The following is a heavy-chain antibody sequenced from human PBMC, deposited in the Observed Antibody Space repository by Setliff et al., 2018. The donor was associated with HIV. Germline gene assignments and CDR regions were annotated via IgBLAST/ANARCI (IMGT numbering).Heavy chain of an antibody. CDR1: GGSINSYY. J-gene: IGHJ6*03. V-gene: IGHV4-4*07. CDR2: IYTSGST. CDR3: ARDIGRYYYYMDV. D-gene: IGHD1-20*01. Sequence: PSETLSLTCTVSGGSINSYYWSWIRQPAGKGLEWIGRIYTSGSTNYNPSLKSRVTMSVDTSKKQFTLKLNSVTAADTAVHYCARDIGRYYYYMDVWGKGTTVTVSS.